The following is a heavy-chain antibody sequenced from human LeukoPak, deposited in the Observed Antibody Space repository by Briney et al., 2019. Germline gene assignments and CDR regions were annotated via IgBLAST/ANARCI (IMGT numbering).Heavy chain of an antibody. CDR1: GGSFCGYY. Sequence: SETLSLTCAVYGGSFCGYYWSWIRQPPGKGLEWIGEINHSGSTNYNPSLKSRVTISVDTSKNQFSLKLSSVTAADTAVYYCGRAYYGSGISDYWGQGTLVTVSS. V-gene: IGHV4-34*01. CDR3: GRAYYGSGISDY. D-gene: IGHD3-10*01. J-gene: IGHJ4*02. CDR2: INHSGST.